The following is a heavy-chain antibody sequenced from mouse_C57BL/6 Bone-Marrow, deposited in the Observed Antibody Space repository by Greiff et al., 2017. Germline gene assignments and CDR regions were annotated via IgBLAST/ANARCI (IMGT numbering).Heavy chain of an antibody. CDR1: GYTFTSYG. CDR2: IYPRSGNT. CDR3: AREGDYYGSSYGDY. J-gene: IGHJ2*01. D-gene: IGHD1-1*01. V-gene: IGHV1-81*01. Sequence: VNLVESGAELARPGASVKLSCKASGYTFTSYGISWVKQRTGQGLEWIGEIYPRSGNTYYNEKFKGKATLTADKSSSTAYMELRSLTSEDSAVYFCAREGDYYGSSYGDYWGQGTTLTVSS.